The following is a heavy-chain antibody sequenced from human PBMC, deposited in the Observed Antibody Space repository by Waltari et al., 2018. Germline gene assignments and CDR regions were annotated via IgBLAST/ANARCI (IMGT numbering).Heavy chain of an antibody. CDR3: ATDRYGGNSWYFDL. Sequence: EVQVEQSGAEVKKPGATVKISCKVSGNNFTYYYIHWLQQAPGNGLEWMGLVDPEDGETVYAEKFQGRVTISADTSTDTAYMELSSLRSEDTAVYYCATDRYGGNSWYFDLWGRGTLVTVSS. CDR2: VDPEDGET. J-gene: IGHJ2*01. V-gene: IGHV1-69-2*01. D-gene: IGHD4-17*01. CDR1: GNNFTYYY.